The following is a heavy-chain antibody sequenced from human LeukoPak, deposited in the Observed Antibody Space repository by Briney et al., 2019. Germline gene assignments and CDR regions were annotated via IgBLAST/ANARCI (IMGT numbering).Heavy chain of an antibody. D-gene: IGHD5/OR15-5a*01. J-gene: IGHJ4*02. V-gene: IGHV3-33*06. Sequence: GGSLRLSCAASGFTFSSYGMHWVRQAPGKGLEWVAVILSDGSKEFYTDSVKGRFTISRDNSKNTLYLKMNSLRAEDTAVYYCAKAPILVSGSFDYWGQGVLVTVSS. CDR2: ILSDGSKE. CDR3: AKAPILVSGSFDY. CDR1: GFTFSSYG.